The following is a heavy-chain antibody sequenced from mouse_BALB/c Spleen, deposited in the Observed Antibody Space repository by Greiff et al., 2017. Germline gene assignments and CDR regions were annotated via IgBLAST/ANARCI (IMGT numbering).Heavy chain of an antibody. J-gene: IGHJ2*01. CDR1: GFAFSSYD. Sequence: EVHLVESGGGLVKPGGSLKLSCAASGFAFSSYDMSWVRQTPEKRLEWVAYISSGGGSTYYPDTVKGRFTISRDNAKNTLYLQMSSLKSEDTAMYYCARHVRELRYYFDYWGQGTTLTVSS. V-gene: IGHV5-12-1*01. D-gene: IGHD2-12*01. CDR3: ARHVRELRYYFDY. CDR2: ISSGGGST.